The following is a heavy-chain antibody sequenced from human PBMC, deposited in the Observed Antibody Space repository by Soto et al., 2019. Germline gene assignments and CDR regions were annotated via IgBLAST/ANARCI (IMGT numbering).Heavy chain of an antibody. D-gene: IGHD2-2*01. Sequence: EVQLVESGGGLVQPGGSLRLSCAASGFIFNSYWMHWVRQAPGKGLVWVSRINTDESSRSYADSVKGRFTISRDNAKNTLYLQMSSLRAEDMAVYFCARDRVPQLGYYGMDVWGQGTTVTVSS. CDR2: INTDESSR. V-gene: IGHV3-74*01. J-gene: IGHJ6*02. CDR3: ARDRVPQLGYYGMDV. CDR1: GFIFNSYW.